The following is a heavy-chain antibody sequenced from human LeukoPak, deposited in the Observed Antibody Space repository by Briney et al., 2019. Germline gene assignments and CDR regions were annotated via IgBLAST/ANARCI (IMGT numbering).Heavy chain of an antibody. V-gene: IGHV3-48*01. J-gene: IGHJ4*02. CDR1: GFTFSSYS. D-gene: IGHD1-26*01. CDR3: ARHLISGSYPSPFDY. CDR2: ISSGRSTI. Sequence: PGGSLRLSCAASGFTFSSYSMNWVRQAPGNGLEWVSYISSGRSTIYYADSVKGRFTISRDNAKNSLYLQMNSLRAEDTAVYYCARHLISGSYPSPFDYWGQGTLVTVSS.